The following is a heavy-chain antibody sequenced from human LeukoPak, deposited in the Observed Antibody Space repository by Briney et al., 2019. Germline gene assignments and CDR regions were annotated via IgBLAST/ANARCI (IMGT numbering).Heavy chain of an antibody. J-gene: IGHJ3*02. CDR2: ISWNSGSI. D-gene: IGHD5-18*01. V-gene: IGHV3-9*01. CDR1: GFTFDDYA. Sequence: GGSLRLSCAASGFTFDDYAMHWVRQAPGKGLEWVSGISWNSGSIGYADSVKGRSTISRDNAKNSLYLQMNSLRAEDTALYYCAKVARGGYTPPDPFDIWGQGTMVTVSS. CDR3: AKVARGGYTPPDPFDI.